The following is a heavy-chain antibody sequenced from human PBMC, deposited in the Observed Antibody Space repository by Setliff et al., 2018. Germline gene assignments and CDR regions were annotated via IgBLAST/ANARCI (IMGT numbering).Heavy chain of an antibody. CDR3: ARLAEQWLVRDAFDI. J-gene: IGHJ3*02. CDR2: INAGNGNT. Sequence: ASVKVSCKASGYTFTSYAVHWVRRAPGQRLEWMGWINAGNGNTKYSQKFQGRVTITRDTSASTAYMELSSLGSEDTAVYYCARLAEQWLVRDAFDIWGQGTMVTVSS. V-gene: IGHV1-3*01. D-gene: IGHD6-19*01. CDR1: GYTFTSYA.